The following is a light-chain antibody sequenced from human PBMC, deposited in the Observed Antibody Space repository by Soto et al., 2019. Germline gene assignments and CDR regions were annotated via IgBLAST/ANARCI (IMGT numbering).Light chain of an antibody. Sequence: EIVLTQSPATLSLSPGERATLSCRASQSVSGYLAWYQQKPGQAPRLLIYDASNRATCIPARFSGSGSGTDFTLIISSLEPEDFSVYYFQQRSKWPPRTFGQGTKLEIK. CDR2: DAS. V-gene: IGKV3-11*01. CDR1: QSVSGY. J-gene: IGKJ2*01. CDR3: QQRSKWPPRT.